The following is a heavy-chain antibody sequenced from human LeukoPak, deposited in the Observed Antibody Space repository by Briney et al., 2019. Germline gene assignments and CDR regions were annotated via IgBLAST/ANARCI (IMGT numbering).Heavy chain of an antibody. J-gene: IGHJ5*02. CDR3: VRDGEGVAISVNYWFDP. CDR1: GFRFTSYD. Sequence: ASVTVSCKASGFRFTSYDINWVRQARGQGFEWMGWMNPNNGNTGYAQKFQGRVTMTRDTSISTAYMELRDLTSEDTAVYYCVRDGEGVAISVNYWFDPWGQGTLVTVSS. V-gene: IGHV1-8*01. D-gene: IGHD3-10*01. CDR2: MNPNNGNT.